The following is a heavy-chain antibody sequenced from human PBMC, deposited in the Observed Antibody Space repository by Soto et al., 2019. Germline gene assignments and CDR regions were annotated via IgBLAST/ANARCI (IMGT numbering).Heavy chain of an antibody. CDR2: IYYSGST. V-gene: IGHV4-59*12. D-gene: IGHD2-21*01. CDR1: GGSISSYY. CDR3: ARHGLFA. J-gene: IGHJ5*02. Sequence: LEILSLTCTVSGGSISSYYWSWIRQPPGKGLEWIGYIYYSGSTNYNPSLKSRFTISRDNAKNSLYLQMNSLRAEDTAVYYCARHGLFAWGQGTLVTVSS.